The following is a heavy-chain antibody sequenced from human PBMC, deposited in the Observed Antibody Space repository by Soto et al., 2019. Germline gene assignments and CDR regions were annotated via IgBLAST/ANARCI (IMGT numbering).Heavy chain of an antibody. J-gene: IGHJ4*02. CDR1: GYTFTSYA. Sequence: QVQLVQSGAEVKKPGASVKVSCKASGYTFTSYAMHWVRQAPGQRLEWMGWINAGNGTTKYSQKIQGRVTITRDTSASTAYMELSSLRSEDTAVYYCARDLGVGAASDYWGQGTLVTASS. D-gene: IGHD1-26*01. V-gene: IGHV1-3*01. CDR3: ARDLGVGAASDY. CDR2: INAGNGTT.